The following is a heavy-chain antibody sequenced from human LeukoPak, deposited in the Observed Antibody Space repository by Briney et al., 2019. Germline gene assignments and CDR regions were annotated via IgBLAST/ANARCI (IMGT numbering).Heavy chain of an antibody. CDR2: IKQDGSEK. Sequence: GGSLRLSCAASGFTFSSYSMNWVRQAPGKGLEWVANIKQDGSEKYYVDSVKGRFTISRDNAKNSLYLQMNSLRAEDTAVYYCARDLLRGDYWGQGTLVTVSS. CDR1: GFTFSSYS. J-gene: IGHJ4*02. D-gene: IGHD2-15*01. V-gene: IGHV3-7*01. CDR3: ARDLLRGDY.